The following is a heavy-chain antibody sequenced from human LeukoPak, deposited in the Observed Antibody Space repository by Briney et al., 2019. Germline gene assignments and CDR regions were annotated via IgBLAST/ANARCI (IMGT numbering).Heavy chain of an antibody. J-gene: IGHJ3*02. CDR2: ITHSGSN. D-gene: IGHD6-19*01. CDR1: GFTFSSYS. CDR3: AGDSSGWYLGEAFAI. V-gene: IGHV4-34*01. Sequence: LRLSRAVSGFTFSSYSMNWARQAPGKGLEWIGEITHSGSNNFNPSLKSRVTISVDTSKNQSSLKLSSVTAADPAVYYCAGDSSGWYLGEAFAISGQGKTVSVSS.